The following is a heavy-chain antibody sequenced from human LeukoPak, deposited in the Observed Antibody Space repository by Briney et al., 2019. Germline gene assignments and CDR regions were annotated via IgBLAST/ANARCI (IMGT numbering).Heavy chain of an antibody. D-gene: IGHD6-19*01. V-gene: IGHV1-69*06. CDR1: GGTFSSYA. CDR3: AREGYSSGWYNWFDP. CDR2: IIPIFGTA. Sequence: GSSVKVSCKASGGTFSSYAISWVRQAPGQGLEWMGRIIPIFGTANYAQKFQGRVTITADKSTSTAYMELSSLRSEDTAAYYCAREGYSSGWYNWFDPWGQGTLVTVSS. J-gene: IGHJ5*02.